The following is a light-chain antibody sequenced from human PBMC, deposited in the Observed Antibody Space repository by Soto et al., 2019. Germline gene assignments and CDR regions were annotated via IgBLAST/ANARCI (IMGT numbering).Light chain of an antibody. CDR2: GAS. V-gene: IGKV3-20*01. CDR1: HSVNSNY. J-gene: IGKJ1*01. Sequence: EIVLSQSPGTLSLSPGDRATLSCRASHSVNSNYLAWYQRKPGQAPRLLIYGASNRATDIPYRFSASGSGTDFTLTTTRLEAEDFAVYYCQQYDSTPPTFGQGTKVEVK. CDR3: QQYDSTPPT.